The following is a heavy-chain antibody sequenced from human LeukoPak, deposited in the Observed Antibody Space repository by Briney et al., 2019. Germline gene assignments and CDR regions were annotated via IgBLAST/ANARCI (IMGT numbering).Heavy chain of an antibody. CDR3: ARDSATYYYDSSGYSN. CDR2: IYTSGST. V-gene: IGHV4-61*02. Sequence: SETLSLTCTVSGGSISSGGYYWSWIRQPAGKGLEWIGRIYTSGSTNYNPSLKSRVTISVDTSKNQFSLKLSSVTAADTAVYYCARDSATYYYDSSGYSNWGQGTLVTVSS. CDR1: GGSISSGGYY. D-gene: IGHD3-22*01. J-gene: IGHJ4*02.